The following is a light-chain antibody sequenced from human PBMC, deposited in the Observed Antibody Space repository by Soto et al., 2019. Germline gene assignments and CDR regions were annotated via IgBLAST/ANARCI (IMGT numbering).Light chain of an antibody. J-gene: IGLJ1*01. CDR2: SNH. CDR1: SSNIGSNT. V-gene: IGLV1-44*01. Sequence: QSVLTQPPSASGTPGQRGTISCSGSSSNIGSNTVNWYQQLPGTAPKLLIYSNHHRPSGVPDRFSGSKSGTSASLAISGLQSEDEADYYCAACDDSLNGYVFGTGTKVTVL. CDR3: AACDDSLNGYV.